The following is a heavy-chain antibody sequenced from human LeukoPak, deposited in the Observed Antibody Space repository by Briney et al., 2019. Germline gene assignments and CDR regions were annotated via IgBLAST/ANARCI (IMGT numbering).Heavy chain of an antibody. CDR1: GGSISSGGYY. V-gene: IGHV4-31*03. Sequence: SETLSLTCTVTGGSISSGGYYWSWIRQHPGKGLEWIGYIYYSGSTYYNPSLKSRVTISVDTSKNQFSLKLSSVTAADTAVYYCARAAGSIAAPWGQGTLVTVSS. CDR2: IYYSGST. D-gene: IGHD6-6*01. CDR3: ARAAGSIAAP. J-gene: IGHJ5*02.